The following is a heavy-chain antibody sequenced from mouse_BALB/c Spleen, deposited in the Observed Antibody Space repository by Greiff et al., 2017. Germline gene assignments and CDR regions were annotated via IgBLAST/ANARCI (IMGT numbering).Heavy chain of an antibody. CDR2: IWRGGST. J-gene: IGHJ2*01. D-gene: IGHD2-2*01. Sequence: QVQLKESGPSLVQPSQSLSITCTVSGFSLTSYGVHWVRQSPGKGLEWLGVIWRGGSTDYNAAFMSRLSITKDNSKSQVFFKMNSLQADDTAIYYCASSGGVTAVHFDYWGQGTTLTVSS. V-gene: IGHV2-5-1*01. CDR3: ASSGGVTAVHFDY. CDR1: GFSLTSYG.